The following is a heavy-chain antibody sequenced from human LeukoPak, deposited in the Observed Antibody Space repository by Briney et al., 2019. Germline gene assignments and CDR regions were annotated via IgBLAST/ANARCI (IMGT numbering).Heavy chain of an antibody. CDR2: INPSGGST. CDR1: GYTFTSYY. V-gene: IGHV1-46*03. Sequence: ASVKVSCKASGYTFTSYYMHWVRQAPGQGLEWMGIINPSGGSTSYAQKFQGRVTMTRDTSTSTVYMELNSLKTEDTAVYYCTRLMYYYDSTPDYWGQGTLVTVSS. J-gene: IGHJ4*02. CDR3: TRLMYYYDSTPDY. D-gene: IGHD3-22*01.